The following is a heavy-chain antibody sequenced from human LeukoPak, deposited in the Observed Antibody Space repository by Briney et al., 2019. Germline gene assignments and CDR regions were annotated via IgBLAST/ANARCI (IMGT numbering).Heavy chain of an antibody. Sequence: GGSLRLSCAASGFTFSSYEMNWVRQAPGKGLEWVSYISSSGTTIYYADSVNGRFTISRDNSKNTLYVQMNSLRAEDTAVYYCAKVGQGIAVAGTWYDYWGQGTLVTVSS. CDR1: GFTFSSYE. CDR3: AKVGQGIAVAGTWYDY. D-gene: IGHD6-19*01. V-gene: IGHV3-48*03. CDR2: ISSSGTTI. J-gene: IGHJ4*02.